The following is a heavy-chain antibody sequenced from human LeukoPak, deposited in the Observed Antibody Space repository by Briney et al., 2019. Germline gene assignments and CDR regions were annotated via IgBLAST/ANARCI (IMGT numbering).Heavy chain of an antibody. V-gene: IGHV3-30*18. CDR1: GFTFSSYG. D-gene: IGHD2-2*01. Sequence: GRSLRLSCAASGFTFSSYGMHWVRQAPGKGLEWVAVISYDGSNKYYADSVKGRFTISRDNSKNTLYLQMNSLRAEDTAVYYCAKITDCSSTSCSLYNWFDPWGQGTLVTVSS. CDR2: ISYDGSNK. CDR3: AKITDCSSTSCSLYNWFDP. J-gene: IGHJ5*02.